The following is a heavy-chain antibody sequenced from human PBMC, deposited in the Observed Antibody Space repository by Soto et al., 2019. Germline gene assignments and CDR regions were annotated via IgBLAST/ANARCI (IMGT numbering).Heavy chain of an antibody. CDR2: IKPSGGST. V-gene: IGHV1-46*01. CDR3: ARGGSDFGAY. D-gene: IGHD3-10*01. J-gene: IGHJ4*02. Sequence: QVQLVQSGAEVKKPGASVKVSCKASGYTFTNYYMHWVRQAPGRGLEWMGAIKPSGGSTNYAQKFQGRVTMTRDTSTNTVYMEVRSLRSEDTAVYYCARGGSDFGAYWGQGTLVTVSS. CDR1: GYTFTNYY.